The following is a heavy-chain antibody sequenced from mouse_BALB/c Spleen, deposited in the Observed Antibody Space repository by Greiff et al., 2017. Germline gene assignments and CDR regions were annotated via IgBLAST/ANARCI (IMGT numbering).Heavy chain of an antibody. J-gene: IGHJ4*01. V-gene: IGHV1-18*01. CDR1: GYTFTDYN. CDR2: INPNNGGT. CDR3: ARWYYGSRNYAMDY. D-gene: IGHD1-1*01. Sequence: EVQLQQSGPELVKPGASVKIPCKASGYTFTDYNMDWVKQSHGKSLEWIGDINPNNGGTIYNQKVKGKATLTVDKSSSTAYMELRSLTSEDTAVYYCARWYYGSRNYAMDYWGQGTSVTVSS.